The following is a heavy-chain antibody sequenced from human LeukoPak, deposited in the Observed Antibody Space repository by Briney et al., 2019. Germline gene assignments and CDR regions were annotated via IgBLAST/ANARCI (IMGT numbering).Heavy chain of an antibody. D-gene: IGHD2-2*01. J-gene: IGHJ3*02. V-gene: IGHV1-24*01. CDR3: ATPPPVVPAAMKGHGAFDI. Sequence: ASVKVSCKVSGYTLTELSMHWVRQAPGKGLEWMGGFDPEDGETIYAQKFQGRVTMTEDTSTDTAYMELSSLRSEDTAVYYCATPPPVVPAAMKGHGAFDIWGQGTMVTVSS. CDR2: FDPEDGET. CDR1: GYTLTELS.